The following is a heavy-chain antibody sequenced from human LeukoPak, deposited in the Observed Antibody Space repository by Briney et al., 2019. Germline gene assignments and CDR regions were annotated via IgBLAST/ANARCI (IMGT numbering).Heavy chain of an antibody. Sequence: PGGSLRLSCAASGFTFSSYTINWVRQAPGKGLEWVAVISYIGSNKYYAGSVKGRFTISRDNSKNTLYLQMNSLRAEDTAVYYCAKVEDYYGDYWYFDLWGRGTLVTVSS. J-gene: IGHJ2*01. D-gene: IGHD4-17*01. CDR1: GFTFSSYT. V-gene: IGHV3-30*18. CDR2: ISYIGSNK. CDR3: AKVEDYYGDYWYFDL.